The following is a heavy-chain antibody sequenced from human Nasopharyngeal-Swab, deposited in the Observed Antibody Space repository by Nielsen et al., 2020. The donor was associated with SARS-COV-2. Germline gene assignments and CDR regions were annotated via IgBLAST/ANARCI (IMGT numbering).Heavy chain of an antibody. CDR3: VKASAPSNYYYYGVDV. J-gene: IGHJ6*02. CDR1: GFTFSRFT. CDR2: LSSNGEST. V-gene: IGHV3-64D*06. Sequence: GGSLRLSCSASGFTFSRFTMHWVRQAPGKGLEYVSALSSNGESTYYADSVKGRFTISRDNSKNTLYLQMSSLSAEDTALYYCVKASAPSNYYYYGVDVWGQGTAVTVSS. D-gene: IGHD4-11*01.